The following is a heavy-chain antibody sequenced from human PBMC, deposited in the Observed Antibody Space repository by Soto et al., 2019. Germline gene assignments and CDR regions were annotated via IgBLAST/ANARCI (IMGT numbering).Heavy chain of an antibody. D-gene: IGHD3-9*01. CDR1: GFTFSSYA. V-gene: IGHV3-23*01. Sequence: GGSLRLSCAASGFTFSSYAMSWVRQAPGKGLEWVSAISGSGGSTYYADSVKGRFTISRDNSKNTLYLQMNSLRAEDTAVYYCAKDLIGYYDILTGSRNWGQGTPVTVSS. J-gene: IGHJ4*02. CDR3: AKDLIGYYDILTGSRN. CDR2: ISGSGGST.